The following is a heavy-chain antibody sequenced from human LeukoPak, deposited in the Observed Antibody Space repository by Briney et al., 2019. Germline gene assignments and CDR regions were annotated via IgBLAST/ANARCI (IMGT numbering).Heavy chain of an antibody. V-gene: IGHV3-23*01. CDR2: ISGSGGST. J-gene: IGHJ6*03. CDR3: ATHYYYYYYMDV. Sequence: GGSLRLSCAASGFTFSSYGMSWVRQAPGKGLEWVSAISGSGGSTYYADSVKGRFTISRDNSKNTLYLQMNSLRAEDTAVYYCATHYYYYYYMDVWGKGTTVTISS. CDR1: GFTFSSYG.